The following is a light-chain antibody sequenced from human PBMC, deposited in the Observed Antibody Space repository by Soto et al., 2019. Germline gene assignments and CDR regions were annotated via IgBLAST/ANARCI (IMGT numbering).Light chain of an antibody. CDR3: QSYDRSLSGVV. CDR1: RSNSGAGYD. V-gene: IGLV1-40*01. J-gene: IGLJ2*01. CDR2: NNN. Sequence: QSVLTQPPSVSGAPGQRVTISCTGSRSNSGAGYDVHWYQKLPGTAAKLLIYNNNNRPSGVPDRFSGSKSGTSASLAITGLQAEDEADYYCQSYDRSLSGVVFGGGTKLTVL.